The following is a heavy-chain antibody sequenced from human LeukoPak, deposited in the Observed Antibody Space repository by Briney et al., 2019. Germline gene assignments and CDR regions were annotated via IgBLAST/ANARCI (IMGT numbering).Heavy chain of an antibody. CDR2: INSDGSST. J-gene: IGHJ4*02. D-gene: IGHD6-13*01. V-gene: IGHV3-74*01. CDR1: GFTFSSHW. CDR3: VRDWSSSWDY. Sequence: GGSLRLSCAASGFTFSSHWMYWVRQAPGKGLVWVSRINSDGSSTTYADSVKGRFTSSRDNAKNTLYLQMNSLRAGDTAVYYCVRDWSSSWDYWGQGTLVTVSS.